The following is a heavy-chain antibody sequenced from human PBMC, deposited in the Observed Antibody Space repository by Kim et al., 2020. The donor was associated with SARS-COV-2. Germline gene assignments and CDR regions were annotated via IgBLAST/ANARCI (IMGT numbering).Heavy chain of an antibody. V-gene: IGHV3-9*01. CDR2: ISWNSGSI. J-gene: IGHJ4*02. CDR3: AKDADILTGTLDY. CDR1: GFTFDDYA. D-gene: IGHD3-9*01. Sequence: SLRLSCAASGFTFDDYAMHWVRQAPGKGLEWVSGISWNSGSIGYADSVKGRFTISRDNAKNSLYLQMNSLRAEDTALYYCAKDADILTGTLDYWGQGT.